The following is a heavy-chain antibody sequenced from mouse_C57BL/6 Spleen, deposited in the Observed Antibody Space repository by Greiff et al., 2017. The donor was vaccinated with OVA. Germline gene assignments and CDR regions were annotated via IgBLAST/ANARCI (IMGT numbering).Heavy chain of an antibody. D-gene: IGHD1-1*01. J-gene: IGHJ4*01. V-gene: IGHV1-55*01. CDR1: GYTFTSYW. CDR3: ARSLYYYGSTLYAMDY. CDR2: IYPGSGST. Sequence: QVQLKQPGAELVKPGASVKMSCKASGYTFTSYWITWVKQRPGQGLEWIGDIYPGSGSTNYNEKFKSKATLTVDTSSSTAYMQLSSLTSEDSAVYYCARSLYYYGSTLYAMDYWGQGTSVTVSS.